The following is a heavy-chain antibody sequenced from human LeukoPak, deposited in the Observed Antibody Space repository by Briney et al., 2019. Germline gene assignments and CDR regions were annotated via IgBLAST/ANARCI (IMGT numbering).Heavy chain of an antibody. CDR1: GGSISSSSYY. V-gene: IGHV4-39*01. J-gene: IGHJ6*02. D-gene: IGHD6-13*01. CDR2: IYYSGST. Sequence: PSETLSLTCTVSGGSISSSSYYWGWVRQPPGKGLEWIVSIYYSGSTYYNPSLKSRVTISVDTSKNQFSLKLSSVTAADTAVYYCARFIAAAGTGYYYYGMDVWGQGTTVTVSS. CDR3: ARFIAAAGTGYYYYGMDV.